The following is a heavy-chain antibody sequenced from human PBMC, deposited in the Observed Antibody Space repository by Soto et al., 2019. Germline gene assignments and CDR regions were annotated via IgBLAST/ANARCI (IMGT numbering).Heavy chain of an antibody. J-gene: IGHJ3*02. D-gene: IGHD6-13*01. CDR3: ARHRSSSWYFAFDI. Sequence: QLQLQESGPGLVKPSETLSLTCIVSGGSISINDYYWGWIRQPPGKGLEWVGTGYYSASTYYNPSLKSRVTVSVDTSKNQFSLKLSSVTAADTAVYYCARHRSSSWYFAFDIWGQGTMVTVSS. V-gene: IGHV4-39*01. CDR2: GYYSAST. CDR1: GGSISINDYY.